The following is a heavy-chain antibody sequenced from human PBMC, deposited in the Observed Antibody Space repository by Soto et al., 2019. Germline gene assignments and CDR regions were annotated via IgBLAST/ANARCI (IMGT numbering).Heavy chain of an antibody. D-gene: IGHD3-16*02. CDR2: ISYDGSNK. Sequence: GGSLRLSCAASGFTFSSYGMHWVRQAPGKGLEWVAVISYDGSNKYYADSVKGRFTISRDNSKNTLYLQMNSLRAEDTAVYYCAKPIVPFGGVIVLYLDYWGQGTLVTVSS. CDR3: AKPIVPFGGVIVLYLDY. J-gene: IGHJ4*02. CDR1: GFTFSSYG. V-gene: IGHV3-30*18.